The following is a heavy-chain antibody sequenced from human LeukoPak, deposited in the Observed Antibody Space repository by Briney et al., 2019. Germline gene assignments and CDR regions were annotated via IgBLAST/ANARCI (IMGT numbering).Heavy chain of an antibody. D-gene: IGHD1-26*01. CDR3: ARDDAVGATNY. V-gene: IGHV1-69*05. CDR2: IIPIFGTA. J-gene: IGHJ4*02. CDR1: GGTFSSYA. Sequence: SVKVSCKASGGTFSSYAISWVRQAPGQGLEWMGRIIPIFGTANYAQKFQGRVAITTDESTSTAYMELSSLRSEDTAVYYCARDDAVGATNYWGQGTLVTVSS.